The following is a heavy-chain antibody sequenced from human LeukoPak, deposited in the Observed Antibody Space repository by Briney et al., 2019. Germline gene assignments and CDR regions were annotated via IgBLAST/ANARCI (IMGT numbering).Heavy chain of an antibody. J-gene: IGHJ4*02. CDR3: ARGDEGATTSDY. CDR2: INHSGST. CDR1: GGSFSGYY. Sequence: SETLSLTCAVYGGSFSGYYWSWVRQPPGKGLEWIGEINHSGSTNYNPSLKSRVTISVVTSKNQFSLKLSSVTAADTAVYYCARGDEGATTSDYWGQGTLVTVSS. D-gene: IGHD1-26*01. V-gene: IGHV4-34*01.